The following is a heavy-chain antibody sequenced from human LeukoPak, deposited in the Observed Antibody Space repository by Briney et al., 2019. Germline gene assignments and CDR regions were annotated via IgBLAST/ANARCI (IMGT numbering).Heavy chain of an antibody. J-gene: IGHJ4*02. D-gene: IGHD6-19*01. CDR2: INHSGST. V-gene: IGHV4-34*01. CDR3: ARGLPGYSSGWYLY. Sequence: KPSETLSLTCAVYGGSFSGYYWSWIRQPPGKGLEWIGEINHSGSTNYNLSLKSRVTISVDTSKNQFSLKLSSVTAADTAVYYCARGLPGYSSGWYLYWGQGTLVTVSS. CDR1: GGSFSGYY.